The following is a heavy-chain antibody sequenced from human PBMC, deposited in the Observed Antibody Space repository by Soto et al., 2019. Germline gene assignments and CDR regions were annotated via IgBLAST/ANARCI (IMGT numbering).Heavy chain of an antibody. CDR3: AQVWFGELFDLDY. D-gene: IGHD3-10*01. CDR1: GFTFISYA. CDR2: ISGSGGST. V-gene: IGHV3-23*01. J-gene: IGHJ4*02. Sequence: EVQLLESGGGLVQPGGSLRLSCAASGFTFISYAMSWVRQAPGKGLEWVSAISGSGGSTYYADSVKGRFTISRDNSKNTLYLQKNSLRAEDTAVYYCAQVWFGELFDLDYWGQGTLVTVSS.